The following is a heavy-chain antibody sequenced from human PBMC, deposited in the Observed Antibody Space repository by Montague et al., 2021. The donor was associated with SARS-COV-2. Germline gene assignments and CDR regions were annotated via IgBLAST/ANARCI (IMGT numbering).Heavy chain of an antibody. CDR2: IFNSGST. J-gene: IGHJ4*02. CDR3: ARHYDHSSRVDS. Sequence: SQTLSLTCTVSGGSISSYYWSWIRQPPGKGLEWIGYIFNSGSTNYNPSLKSRVTISVDTSKNQLSLRLRSVTAADTAIYYCARHYDHSSRVDSWGQGTLVTVSS. D-gene: IGHD3-16*01. V-gene: IGHV4-59*08. CDR1: GGSISSYY.